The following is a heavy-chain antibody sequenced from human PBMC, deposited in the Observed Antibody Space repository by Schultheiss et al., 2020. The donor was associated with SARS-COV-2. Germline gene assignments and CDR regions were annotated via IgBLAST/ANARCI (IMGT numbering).Heavy chain of an antibody. J-gene: IGHJ6*03. D-gene: IGHD2-2*01. CDR1: GFTFSSYG. V-gene: IGHV3-30*04. CDR3: ARDALYCSSTSCPFFYYYMDV. Sequence: GGSLRLSCAASGFTFSSYGMHWVRQAPGKGLEWVTVISHDGSNKYYTDSVKGRFTISRDNSKNTLYLQMNSLRAEDTAVYYCARDALYCSSTSCPFFYYYMDVWGKGTTVTVSS. CDR2: ISHDGSNK.